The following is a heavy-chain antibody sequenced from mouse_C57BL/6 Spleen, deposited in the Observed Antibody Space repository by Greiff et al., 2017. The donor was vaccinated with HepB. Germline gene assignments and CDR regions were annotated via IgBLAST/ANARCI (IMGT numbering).Heavy chain of an antibody. CDR1: GYTFTEYT. V-gene: IGHV1-62-2*01. D-gene: IGHD2-3*01. Sequence: VQLVESGAELVKPGASVKLSCKASGYTFTEYTIHWVKQRPGQGLEWIGWFYPGSGSIKYNEKFKDKATLTADKSSSTVYMEISRLTSEDSAVYFCARYIYDGYPYYAMDYWGQGTSVTVSS. J-gene: IGHJ4*01. CDR2: FYPGSGSI. CDR3: ARYIYDGYPYYAMDY.